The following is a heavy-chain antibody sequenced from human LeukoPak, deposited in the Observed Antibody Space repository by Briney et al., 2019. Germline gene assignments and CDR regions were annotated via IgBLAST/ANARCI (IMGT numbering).Heavy chain of an antibody. CDR1: GYTFTSCA. CDR2: IIPILGIA. J-gene: IGHJ4*02. CDR3: AGRAGEAFDY. V-gene: IGHV1-69*04. Sequence: SVKVSCKASGYTFTSCAISWVRQAPGQGLEWMGRIIPILGIANYAQKFQGRVTITTNESTSTAYMELSSLRSEDTALYYCAGRAGEAFDYWGQGTLVTVSS. D-gene: IGHD7-27*01.